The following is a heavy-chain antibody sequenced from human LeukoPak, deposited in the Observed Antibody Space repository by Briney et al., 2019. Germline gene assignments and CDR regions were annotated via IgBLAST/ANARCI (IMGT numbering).Heavy chain of an antibody. J-gene: IGHJ4*02. CDR3: ARVWVYRYDPTPFDY. CDR2: IKQDGSEK. CDR1: GFTFSSYW. D-gene: IGHD2-8*01. Sequence: GGSLRLSCAASGFTFSSYWMSWVRQAPGKGLEWAANIKQDGSEKYYVDSVKGRFTISRDNAKNSLYLQMNSLRAEDTAVYYCARVWVYRYDPTPFDYWGQGTLVTVSS. V-gene: IGHV3-7*01.